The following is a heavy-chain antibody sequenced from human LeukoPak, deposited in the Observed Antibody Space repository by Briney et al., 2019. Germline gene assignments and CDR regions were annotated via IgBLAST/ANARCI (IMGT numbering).Heavy chain of an antibody. Sequence: ASVKVSCKASGGTFSSYAISWVRQAPGQGLEWMGRIIPILGIANYAQKFQGRVTITADKSTSTAYMELSSLRSEDTAVYYCARNRNYYDSSGHDAFDIWGQGTMVTVSS. CDR1: GGTFSSYA. D-gene: IGHD3-22*01. J-gene: IGHJ3*02. V-gene: IGHV1-69*04. CDR3: ARNRNYYDSSGHDAFDI. CDR2: IIPILGIA.